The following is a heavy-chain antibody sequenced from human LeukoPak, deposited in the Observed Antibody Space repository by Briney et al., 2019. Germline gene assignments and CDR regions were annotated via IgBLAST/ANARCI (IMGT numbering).Heavy chain of an antibody. CDR1: GLTVTSNY. V-gene: IGHV3-66*01. CDR3: TRVRSPNWIDT. CDR2: IYSGGSGGST. D-gene: IGHD1-26*01. Sequence: GGSLRLSWAASGLTVTSNYISWVRQAPGKGLEWVSVIYSGGSGGSTYYADSVKGRFTISRDNSKNTLYPQMNSLRVEDTAVYYCTRVRSPNWIDTCAQGTLVTVSS. J-gene: IGHJ5*02.